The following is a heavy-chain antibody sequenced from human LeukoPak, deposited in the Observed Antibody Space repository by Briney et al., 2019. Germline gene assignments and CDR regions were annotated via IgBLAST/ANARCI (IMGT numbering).Heavy chain of an antibody. Sequence: GGSLRLSCAASGFTFRDYWMHWVRQVPGKGLEWVAVILSDGSNKYYADSVKGRFTISRDNSKNTLYLQMNSLRAEDTAVYYCAKVVLGNYYYYGMDVWGQGTTVTVSS. CDR3: AKVVLGNYYYYGMDV. V-gene: IGHV3-30*18. CDR1: GFTFRDYW. CDR2: ILSDGSNK. J-gene: IGHJ6*02. D-gene: IGHD3-16*01.